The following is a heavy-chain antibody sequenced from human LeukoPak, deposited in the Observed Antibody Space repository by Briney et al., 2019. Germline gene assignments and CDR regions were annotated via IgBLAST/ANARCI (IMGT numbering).Heavy chain of an antibody. J-gene: IGHJ6*03. CDR1: GGSISSSSYY. Sequence: PSETLSLTCTVSGGSISSSSYYWGWVRQPPGKGLEWIGSIYYSGTTYYNPSLKSRVTISVDTSKNQFSLKLRSVTATDTAVYYCAREKPTPTITYSRYMDVWGKGTTVTVSS. CDR2: IYYSGTT. D-gene: IGHD6-13*01. V-gene: IGHV4-39*01. CDR3: AREKPTPTITYSRYMDV.